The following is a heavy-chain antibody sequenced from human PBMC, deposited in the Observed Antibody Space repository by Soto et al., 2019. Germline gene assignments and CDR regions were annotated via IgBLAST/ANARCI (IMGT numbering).Heavy chain of an antibody. CDR2: TYYRSKWYN. CDR3: ARDQSGSTGSWHDY. Sequence: PSQTLSLTCAISGDSVSSNSAAWNWIRQSPSRGPEWLGRTYYRSKWYNDYALSVKSRIAINPDTSKNQFSLQLNSVTPEDTAVYYCARDQSGSTGSWHDYWGQGTLVTVSS. D-gene: IGHD6-13*01. CDR1: GDSVSSNSAA. V-gene: IGHV6-1*01. J-gene: IGHJ4*02.